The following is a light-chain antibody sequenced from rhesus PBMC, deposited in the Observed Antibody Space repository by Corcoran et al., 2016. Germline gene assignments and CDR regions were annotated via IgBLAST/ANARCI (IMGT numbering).Light chain of an antibody. Sequence: EIVMTQSPATLSLSPGETATMSCRTSQSVTTYLAWYQQKPGQAPRLLIYGASSRATGIPDRFSGSGSGTDFTLTISSLGPEDFAVYFCQETSNLSWTFGQGTRVEIK. J-gene: IGKJ1*01. V-gene: IGKV3-31*02. CDR3: QETSNLSWT. CDR2: GAS. CDR1: QSVTTY.